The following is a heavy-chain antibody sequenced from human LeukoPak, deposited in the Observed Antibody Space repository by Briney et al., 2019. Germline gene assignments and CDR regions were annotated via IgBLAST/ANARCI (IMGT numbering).Heavy chain of an antibody. J-gene: IGHJ4*02. V-gene: IGHV4-59*08. Sequence: SETLSLTCTVSGGSISSYYWSWIRQPPGKGLEWIGYIYYSGSTNYNPSLKSRVTISVDTSKNQFSLKLSSVTAADTAVYYCARHQTVGGLRYFDWLLGYYFDYWGQGTLVTVSS. D-gene: IGHD3-9*01. CDR3: ARHQTVGGLRYFDWLLGYYFDY. CDR2: IYYSGST. CDR1: GGSISSYY.